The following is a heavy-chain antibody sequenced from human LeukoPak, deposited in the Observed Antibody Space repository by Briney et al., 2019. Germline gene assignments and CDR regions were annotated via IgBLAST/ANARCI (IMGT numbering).Heavy chain of an antibody. D-gene: IGHD1-7*01. J-gene: IGHJ4*02. CDR1: GFNFSTYA. V-gene: IGHV3-23*01. CDR2: FSSTTSAA. Sequence: PGGSLRLSCAASGFNFSTYALNWVRQAPGKGLEWVSSFSSTTSAAYYADSVKGRFTISRDVSKSTLYLQMNSLRAKDTALYYCVSRQDVGWHYDNWGQGTLVIVPS. CDR3: VSRQDVGWHYDN.